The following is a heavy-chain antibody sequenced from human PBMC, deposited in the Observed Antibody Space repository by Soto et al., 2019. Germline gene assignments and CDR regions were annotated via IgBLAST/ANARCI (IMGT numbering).Heavy chain of an antibody. V-gene: IGHV3-30*18. CDR3: AKAPGSRDGMDV. CDR1: GFTFSSYG. Sequence: RLSCAASGFTFSSYGMHWVRQAPGKGLEWVAVISYDGSNKYYADSVKGRFTISRDNSKNTLYLQMSSLRAEDTAVYYCAKAPGSRDGMDVWGQGTTVTV. CDR2: ISYDGSNK. J-gene: IGHJ6*02.